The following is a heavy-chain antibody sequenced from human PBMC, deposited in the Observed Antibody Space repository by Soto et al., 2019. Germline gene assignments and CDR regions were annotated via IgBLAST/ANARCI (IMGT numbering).Heavy chain of an antibody. CDR2: IYHSGST. CDR1: GGSISSGGYS. CDR3: ARHVHSSGNEAFDY. D-gene: IGHD1-1*01. V-gene: IGHV4-30-2*01. J-gene: IGHJ4*02. Sequence: SETLSLTCAVSGGSISSGGYSWSWIRQPPGKGLEWIGYIYHSGSTYYNPSLKSRITVSLDKSKNQFSLILSSATAADTAVYYRARHVHSSGNEAFDYWGQGTLVTVSS.